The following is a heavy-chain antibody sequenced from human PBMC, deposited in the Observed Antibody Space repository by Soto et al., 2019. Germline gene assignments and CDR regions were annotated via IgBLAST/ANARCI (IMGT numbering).Heavy chain of an antibody. D-gene: IGHD5-18*01. J-gene: IGHJ4*02. V-gene: IGHV3-23*01. CDR1: GFTFSSYA. CDR2: ISVITGGT. Sequence: GGSLRLSCAASGFTFSSYAMSWVRQAPGKGLEWVSTISVITGGTFYADSVKGRFTISRDNSKNTLFLQMNSLRAEDTAVFYCAKAGGYSYGYYFDYWGQGILVTVSS. CDR3: AKAGGYSYGYYFDY.